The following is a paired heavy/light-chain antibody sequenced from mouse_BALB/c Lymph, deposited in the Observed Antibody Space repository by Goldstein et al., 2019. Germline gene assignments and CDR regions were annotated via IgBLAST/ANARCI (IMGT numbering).Heavy chain of an antibody. CDR2: INPSTGYT. D-gene: IGHD4-1*01. CDR3: ANWDGGFPY. J-gene: IGHJ3*01. Sequence: QVQLQQSGAELAKPGASVKMSCKASGYTFTTYWMHWVKQRPGQGLEWIGYINPSTGYTAYNQQFKDKATLTADKSSSTAYMQLSGLTSDDSAVYYCANWDGGFPYWGQGTLVTVSA. CDR1: GYTFTTYW. V-gene: IGHV1-7*01.
Light chain of an antibody. CDR3: QQSDSWPIFT. CDR1: QSIGTS. V-gene: IGKV5-48*01. CDR2: YAS. J-gene: IGKJ4*01. Sequence: DILLTQSPAILSVSPGERVSFSCRASQSIGTSIHWYQQRTNGSPRLLIKYASESISGIPSRFRGSGSGTDFTLSINSVESEDIADYYCQQSDSWPIFTFGSGTKLEIK.